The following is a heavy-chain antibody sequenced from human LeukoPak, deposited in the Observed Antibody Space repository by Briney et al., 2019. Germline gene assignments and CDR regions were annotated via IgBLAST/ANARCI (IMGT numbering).Heavy chain of an antibody. CDR2: INHSGST. Sequence: PSETLSLTCAVYGGSFSGYYWSWIRQPPGKGLEWIGEINHSGSTNYNPSLKSRVTISVDTSKNQFSLKLSSVTAADTAVYYCASSNRRWYPIDYWGQGTLVTVSS. CDR1: GGSFSGYY. CDR3: ASSNRRWYPIDY. J-gene: IGHJ4*02. D-gene: IGHD2-15*01. V-gene: IGHV4-34*01.